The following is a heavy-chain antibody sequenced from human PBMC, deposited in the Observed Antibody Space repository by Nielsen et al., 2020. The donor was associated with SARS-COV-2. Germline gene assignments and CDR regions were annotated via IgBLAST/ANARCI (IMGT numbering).Heavy chain of an antibody. J-gene: IGHJ6*02. CDR1: GFTFSSYW. V-gene: IGHV3-7*03. CDR3: ARVNQRYCSSTSCYETKNYYYGMDV. Sequence: GGSLRLSCAASGFTFSSYWMTWVRQAPGKGLEWVANIRQDGSDKYCADSVKGRFTITRDNAKNSLYLQVNSLRAEDTAMYYCARVNQRYCSSTSCYETKNYYYGMDVWGQGTTVIVSS. CDR2: IRQDGSDK. D-gene: IGHD2-2*01.